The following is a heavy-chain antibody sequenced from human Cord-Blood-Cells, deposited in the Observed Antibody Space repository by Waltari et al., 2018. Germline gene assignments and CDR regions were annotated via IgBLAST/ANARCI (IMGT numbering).Heavy chain of an antibody. CDR1: GGSISSYY. CDR3: ARRAPGSYYYYGMDV. J-gene: IGHJ6*02. D-gene: IGHD1-26*01. V-gene: IGHV4-59*01. CDR2: IYYSGST. Sequence: QVQLQESGPGLVKPSETLSLTCTVSGGSISSYYWSWIRQPPGKGLEWIGYIYYSGSTNYNPSLKSRFTISVDTSKNQFSLKLSSVTAADTAVYYCARRAPGSYYYYGMDVWGQGTTVTVSS.